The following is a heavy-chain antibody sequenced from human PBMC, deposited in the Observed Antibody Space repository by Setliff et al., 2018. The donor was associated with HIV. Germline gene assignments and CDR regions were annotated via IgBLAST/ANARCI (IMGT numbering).Heavy chain of an antibody. CDR1: GYTFTSDY. CDR3: ARGSPRLQWGLFDY. J-gene: IGHJ4*02. V-gene: IGHV1-46*01. Sequence: ASVKVSCKASGYTFTSDYIHLVRQAPGQGLEWMGIINPSGGSTSYAQKFQGRVTMTRETSTSTVYMEVSSQRYEDTAVYYCARGSPRLQWGLFDYWGQGTLVTVSS. CDR2: INPSGGST. D-gene: IGHD4-4*01.